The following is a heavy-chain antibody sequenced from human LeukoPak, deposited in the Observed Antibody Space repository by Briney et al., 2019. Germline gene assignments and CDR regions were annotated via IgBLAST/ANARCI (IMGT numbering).Heavy chain of an antibody. CDR1: GYNFRDYY. Sequence: ASVKVSCKASGYNFRDYYMHWVRQAPGQGLEWLGWINPKSGGTDYAQQFQGRVTMTRDTSSSTDYLEVRSLRSDDTAVYYCASTYYYDSSGYSLDYWGQGTLVTVSS. CDR2: INPKSGGT. J-gene: IGHJ4*02. V-gene: IGHV1-2*02. D-gene: IGHD3-22*01. CDR3: ASTYYYDSSGYSLDY.